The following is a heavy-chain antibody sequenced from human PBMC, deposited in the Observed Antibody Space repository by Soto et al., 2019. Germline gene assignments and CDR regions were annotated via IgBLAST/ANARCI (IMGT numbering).Heavy chain of an antibody. CDR1: GGSISSGNYY. V-gene: IGHV4-30-4*01. CDR3: ATMGTPATGLYYVDY. D-gene: IGHD5-18*01. J-gene: IGHJ4*02. CDR2: ISYSGST. Sequence: PSETLSLTCTVSGGSISSGNYYWSWIRQPPGKGLEWIGFISYSGSTYYSLSLKSRVTISVDTSKNQFSLNLSFVTAADTAVYYCATMGTPATGLYYVDYWGQGTLVTVSS.